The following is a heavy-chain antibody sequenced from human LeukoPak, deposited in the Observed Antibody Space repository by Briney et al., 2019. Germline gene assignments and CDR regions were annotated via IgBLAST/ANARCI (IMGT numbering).Heavy chain of an antibody. CDR3: TRRSYYYDSTRFDP. V-gene: IGHV3-73*01. CDR1: GFTFSGSA. D-gene: IGHD3-22*01. CDR2: IRSKANSYAT. J-gene: IGHJ5*02. Sequence: GGSLRLSCAASGFTFSGSAMHWVRQASGKGLEWVGRIRSKANSYATAYAASVKGRFTISRDDSKNTAYLQMNSLKTEDTAVYYCTRRSYYYDSTRFDPWGQRTLVTVSS.